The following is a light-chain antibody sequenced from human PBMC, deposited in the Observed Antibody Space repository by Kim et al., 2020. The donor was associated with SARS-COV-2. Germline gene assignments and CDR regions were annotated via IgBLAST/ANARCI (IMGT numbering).Light chain of an antibody. CDR1: SGHSSYA. J-gene: IGLJ2*01. Sequence: SVKLTCTLSSGHSSYAIAWHQQQPEKGPRYLMKLNSDGSHSKGDGIPDRFSGSSSGAERYLPISSLQSEDEADYYCRTWGTGIRVFGGGTKLTVL. V-gene: IGLV4-69*01. CDR2: LNSDGSH. CDR3: RTWGTGIRV.